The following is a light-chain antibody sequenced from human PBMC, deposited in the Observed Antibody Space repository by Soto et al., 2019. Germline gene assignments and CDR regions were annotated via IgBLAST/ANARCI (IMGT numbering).Light chain of an antibody. CDR1: QSVNSRY. CDR3: HQYADSARP. CDR2: GAS. J-gene: IGKJ1*01. V-gene: IGKV3-20*01. Sequence: EIVLTQSPGTLSLSPGERANISCRASQSVNSRYLAWYQKKPGQAPRLLIYGASKRASGIPGRFSGSGSGTDFTLTISRLEAEDFAVYYCHQYADSARPFGPGTEVEVK.